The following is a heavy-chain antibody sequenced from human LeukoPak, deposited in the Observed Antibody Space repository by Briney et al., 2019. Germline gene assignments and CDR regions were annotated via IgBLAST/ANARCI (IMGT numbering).Heavy chain of an antibody. V-gene: IGHV1-69*05. CDR2: IIPIFGTA. D-gene: IGHD6-19*01. CDR1: GGTFSSYA. CDR3: VIGQWLEFDY. J-gene: IGHJ4*02. Sequence: SVKVSCKASGGTFSSYAISWVRQAPGQGLEWMGRIIPIFGTANYAQKFQGRVTITTDESTNTAYMELSSLRSEDTAVYSCVIGQWLEFDYWGQGTLVTVSS.